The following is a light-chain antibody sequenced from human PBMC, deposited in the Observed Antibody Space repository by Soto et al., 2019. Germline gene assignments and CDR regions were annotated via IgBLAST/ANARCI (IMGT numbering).Light chain of an antibody. J-gene: IGKJ3*01. Sequence: EIVLTQSPATLSLSPGERATLSCRASQSVSSYLAWYQQKPGQAPRLLIYDASNRATGIPARFSGSGSGTDFTLTSSSLEPEDFAVYYCQQRNPFGPGTKVDIK. CDR3: QQRNP. CDR2: DAS. V-gene: IGKV3-11*01. CDR1: QSVSSY.